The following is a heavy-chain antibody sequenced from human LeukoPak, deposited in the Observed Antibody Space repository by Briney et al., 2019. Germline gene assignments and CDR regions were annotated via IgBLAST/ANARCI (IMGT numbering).Heavy chain of an antibody. CDR1: GFTFSSYA. CDR3: VKDLERDYGGNSGLGAFDI. J-gene: IGHJ3*02. D-gene: IGHD4-23*01. Sequence: GGSLRPSCAASGFTFSSYAMSWVRQAPGKGLEWVSAISGSGGSTYYADSVKGRFTISRDNSKNTLYLQMNSLRAKDTAVYYCVKDLERDYGGNSGLGAFDIWGQGTMVTVSS. V-gene: IGHV3-23*01. CDR2: ISGSGGST.